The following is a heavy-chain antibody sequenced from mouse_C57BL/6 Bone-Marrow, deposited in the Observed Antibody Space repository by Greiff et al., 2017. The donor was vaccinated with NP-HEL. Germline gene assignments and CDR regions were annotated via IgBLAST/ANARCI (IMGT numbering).Heavy chain of an antibody. J-gene: IGHJ3*01. D-gene: IGHD2-3*01. CDR3: AIIYDGYYRWFAY. CDR2: IDPSDSYT. CDR1: GYTFTSYW. Sequence: QVQLQQPGAELVKPGASVKLSCKASGYTFTSYWMQWVKQRPGQGLEWIGEIDPSDSYTNYNQKFKGKATLTVDTSSSTAYMQLSSLTSEDSAVYYCAIIYDGYYRWFAYWGQGTLVTVSA. V-gene: IGHV1-50*01.